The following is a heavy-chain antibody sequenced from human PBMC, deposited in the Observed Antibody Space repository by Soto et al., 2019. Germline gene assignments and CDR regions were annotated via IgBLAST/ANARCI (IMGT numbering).Heavy chain of an antibody. CDR2: FFIGGNT. D-gene: IGHD4-17*01. CDR1: RASISSTTYY. CDR3: ARYGERTIRSLNWFDP. J-gene: IGHJ5*02. Sequence: PPENLSRTSTVPRGSISRASISSTTYYLGWMRQPPGKGLEWIASFFIGGNTYYNPSLKSRVTTSVDTSKNQFSLKLSSVTAADTAVYYCARYGERTIRSLNWFDPWGQGTLVTVS. V-gene: IGHV4-39*01.